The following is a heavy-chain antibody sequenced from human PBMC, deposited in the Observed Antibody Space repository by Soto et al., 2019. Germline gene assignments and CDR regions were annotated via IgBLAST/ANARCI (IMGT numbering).Heavy chain of an antibody. Sequence: GGSLRLSCAASGFSFSSYAIHWVRQAPGKGLEWVAVISYDGSDMYYGDSVKGRFTISRDNSNNTLYLQMNSLRPDDTALYYCAKDPRGIVGAGAWLDSWGQGTLVTVSS. CDR3: AKDPRGIVGAGAWLDS. CDR1: GFSFSSYA. CDR2: ISYDGSDM. D-gene: IGHD1-26*01. J-gene: IGHJ4*02. V-gene: IGHV3-30*18.